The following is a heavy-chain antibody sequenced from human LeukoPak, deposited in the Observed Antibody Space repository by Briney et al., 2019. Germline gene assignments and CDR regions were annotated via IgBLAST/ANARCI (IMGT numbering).Heavy chain of an antibody. V-gene: IGHV3-21*01. D-gene: IGHD5-12*01. Sequence: GGSLRLSCAASGFTFSSYSMNWVRQAPGKGLEWVSSISSSSSYIYYADSVKGRFTISRDNSKNTLYLQLNSLRPEDTAVYYCARDQLAYSGYDTLFDYWGQGTLVTVSS. CDR3: ARDQLAYSGYDTLFDY. CDR2: ISSSSSYI. J-gene: IGHJ4*02. CDR1: GFTFSSYS.